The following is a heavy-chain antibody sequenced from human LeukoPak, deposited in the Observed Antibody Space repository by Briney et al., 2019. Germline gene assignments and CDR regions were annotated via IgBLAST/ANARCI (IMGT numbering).Heavy chain of an antibody. CDR2: IWYDGSNK. J-gene: IGHJ4*02. Sequence: GGSLRLSCAASGFTFSSYGMHWVRQAPGKGLEWVAVIWYDGSNKYYADSVKGRFTISRDNSKNTLYLQMNSLRAEDTAVYYCARGTYYDFWSGYSAASSFDYWGQGTLVTVSS. V-gene: IGHV3-33*01. CDR3: ARGTYYDFWSGYSAASSFDY. CDR1: GFTFSSYG. D-gene: IGHD3-3*01.